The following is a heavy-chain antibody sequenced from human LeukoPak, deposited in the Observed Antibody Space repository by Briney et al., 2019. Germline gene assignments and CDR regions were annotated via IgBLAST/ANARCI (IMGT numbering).Heavy chain of an antibody. V-gene: IGHV1-18*01. J-gene: IGHJ6*02. CDR2: ISAYNGYT. D-gene: IGHD2-2*01. Sequence: ASVKVSCKASGYPFTSYGISWVRQAPGQGLEWMGWISAYNGYTNYAQKVQGRVTMTTDTSTSTAYMELRSLRSDDTAVYYCARDQEVVVVPAATKVYYYYYGMDVWGQGTTVTVSS. CDR3: ARDQEVVVVPAATKVYYYYYGMDV. CDR1: GYPFTSYG.